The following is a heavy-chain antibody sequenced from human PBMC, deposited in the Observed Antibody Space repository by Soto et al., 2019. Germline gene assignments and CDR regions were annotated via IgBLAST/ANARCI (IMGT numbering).Heavy chain of an antibody. V-gene: IGHV4-4*07. J-gene: IGHJ6*02. CDR3: ARADYEILTGSYAMDV. D-gene: IGHD3-9*01. CDR1: DDFISSYY. Sequence: QVQLQESGPRLVKPSETLSLTCTVSDDFISSYYWNWIRQPAGKGLDWIGRVSTSGATNYNTSLESRFTMSVETSKKQFSLKLTSVTAADTAVYFCARADYEILTGSYAMDVWGQGTTVTVSS. CDR2: VSTSGAT.